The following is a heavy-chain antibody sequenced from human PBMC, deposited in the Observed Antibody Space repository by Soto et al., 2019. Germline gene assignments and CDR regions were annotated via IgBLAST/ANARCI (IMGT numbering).Heavy chain of an antibody. J-gene: IGHJ4*02. CDR1: GFTFSNYA. Sequence: GGSLRLSCTASGFTFSNYAMSWVRQAPGKGLEWVSTVSGSGNSTYYAESVKGRFIISRDNSKNTVYLQMSSLRAEDTAVYYCARVPLDSSGYYYAFDYWGQGTLFTVSS. V-gene: IGHV3-23*01. CDR2: VSGSGNST. CDR3: ARVPLDSSGYYYAFDY. D-gene: IGHD3-22*01.